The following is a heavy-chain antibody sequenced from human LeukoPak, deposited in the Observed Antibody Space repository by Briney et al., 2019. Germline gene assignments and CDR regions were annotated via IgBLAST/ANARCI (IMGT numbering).Heavy chain of an antibody. Sequence: GGSLRLSCAASGFTFSTHAMHWVRQAPGKGLEWVAVISYDGSNKYYADSVKGRFTVSRDNSKNTLYLQMNSLRAEDTAVYYCARSGIQSGYCNSISCYTGYWGQGTLVTVSS. CDR3: ARSGIQSGYCNSISCYTGY. D-gene: IGHD2-2*02. J-gene: IGHJ4*02. CDR2: ISYDGSNK. CDR1: GFTFSTHA. V-gene: IGHV3-30-3*01.